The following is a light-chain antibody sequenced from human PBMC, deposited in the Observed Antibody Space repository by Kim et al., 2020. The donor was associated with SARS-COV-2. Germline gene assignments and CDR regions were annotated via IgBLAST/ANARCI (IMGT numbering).Light chain of an antibody. CDR3: AAGDDSLNSPV. Sequence: GQRVTISCSGSSSNIGSNYVYWYQQLPGTAPKLLIYRNNQRPSRVPDRFSDSKSGTSASLAISGLRSEDEADYYCAAGDDSLNSPVFGGGTQLTVL. J-gene: IGLJ2*01. CDR2: RNN. V-gene: IGLV1-47*01. CDR1: SSNIGSNY.